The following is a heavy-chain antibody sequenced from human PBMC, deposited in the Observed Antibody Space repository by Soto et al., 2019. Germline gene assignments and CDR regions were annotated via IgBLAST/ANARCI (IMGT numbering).Heavy chain of an antibody. D-gene: IGHD3-22*01. CDR2: ISGSGGTT. V-gene: IGHV3-23*01. CDR3: AKDHYYDNSGSFDD. Sequence: GGSLRLSCAASGFTFDNSAMSWVRQAPGKGPEWVSGISGSGGTTYHADSVKGRFTISRDNSKNTLYLQMKSLRAEDTAVYYCAKDHYYDNSGSFDDWGQGTLVTVSS. CDR1: GFTFDNSA. J-gene: IGHJ4*02.